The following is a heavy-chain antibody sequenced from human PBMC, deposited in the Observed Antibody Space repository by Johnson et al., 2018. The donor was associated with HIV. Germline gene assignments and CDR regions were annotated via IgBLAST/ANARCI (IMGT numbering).Heavy chain of an antibody. CDR2: ISGSGSII. V-gene: IGHV3-11*04. CDR3: ARDRGNYYDSSGYYGLGAFDI. Sequence: QVQLVESGGGLVKPGGSLRVSCAASGFTFRDYHMSWIRQAPGQGVEWLSYISGSGSIISYADSVKGRFPISRANSKNTLSLQMNSLRAEDTAVYYCARDRGNYYDSSGYYGLGAFDIWGQGTMVTVSS. D-gene: IGHD3-22*01. J-gene: IGHJ3*02. CDR1: GFTFRDYH.